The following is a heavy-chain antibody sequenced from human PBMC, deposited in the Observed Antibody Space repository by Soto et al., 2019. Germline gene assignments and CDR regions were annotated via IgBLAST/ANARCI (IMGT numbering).Heavy chain of an antibody. D-gene: IGHD6-6*01. V-gene: IGHV3-23*01. CDR3: AKLPSRVEYSSSSSFFDY. CDR1: GFTFSSYA. Sequence: PGGSLRLSCAASGFTFSSYAMSWVRQAPGKGLKWVSAISGSGGSTYYADSVKGRFTISRDNSKNTLYLQMNSLRAEDTALYYCAKLPSRVEYSSSSSFFDYWGQGTLVTVSS. J-gene: IGHJ4*02. CDR2: ISGSGGST.